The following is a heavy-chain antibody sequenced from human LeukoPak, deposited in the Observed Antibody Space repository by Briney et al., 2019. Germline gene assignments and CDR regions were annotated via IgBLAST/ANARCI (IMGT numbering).Heavy chain of an antibody. V-gene: IGHV4-61*02. CDR1: GGSISSGSYY. J-gene: IGHJ4*02. D-gene: IGHD5-12*01. CDR3: AGGRGYGGYDTPFDY. Sequence: SQTLSLTCTVSGGSISSGSYYWGWIRQPAGKGLEWIGRIYTSGSTNYNPSLKSRVTISVDTSKNQFSLKLSSVTAADTAVYYCAGGRGYGGYDTPFDYWGQGTLVTVSS. CDR2: IYTSGST.